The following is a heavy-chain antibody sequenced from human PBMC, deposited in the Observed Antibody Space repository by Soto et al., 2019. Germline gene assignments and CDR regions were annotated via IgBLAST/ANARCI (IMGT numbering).Heavy chain of an antibody. CDR1: GFTFSTYD. D-gene: IGHD2-2*01. J-gene: IGHJ4*02. CDR3: AKNKGGSYCSRTSGVDSFDS. Sequence: EVQVLESGGGLVQPGGSLRLSCAASGFTFSTYDMSWVRQAPGKGLGWVSTISDSGSTYYADAVKGRFTISRDNSKNTLSMEMNSMRAEDTAVYYCAKNKGGSYCSRTSGVDSFDSWGQGTLVTVSS. V-gene: IGHV3-23*01. CDR2: ISDSGST.